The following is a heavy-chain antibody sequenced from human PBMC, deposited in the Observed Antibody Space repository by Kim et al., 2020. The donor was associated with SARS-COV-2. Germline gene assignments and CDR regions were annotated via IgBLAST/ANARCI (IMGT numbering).Heavy chain of an antibody. D-gene: IGHD1-1*01. CDR3: ASTTGVKGAIDI. Sequence: SETLSLTCTVSDDSISHYYWSWIRQPPGKGLEWIGYYSCSTTYNSSHNIRVAISADTDKNQFPLTLNFVTVADTAAYDCASTTGVKGAIDIWGQGTM. CDR2: YYSCST. CDR1: DDSISHYY. V-gene: IGHV4-59*01. J-gene: IGHJ3*02.